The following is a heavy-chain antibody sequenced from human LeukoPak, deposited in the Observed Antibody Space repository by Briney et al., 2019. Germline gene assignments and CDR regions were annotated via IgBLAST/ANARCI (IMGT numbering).Heavy chain of an antibody. V-gene: IGHV3-48*01. Sequence: GGSLRLSCAASGFTFSSYSMNRVRQAPGKGLEWVSYISSSSSTIYYADSVKGRFTISRDNAKNSLYLQMNSLRAEDTAVYYCARIWELLYAFDIWGQGTMVTVSS. J-gene: IGHJ3*02. CDR3: ARIWELLYAFDI. CDR2: ISSSSSTI. D-gene: IGHD1-26*01. CDR1: GFTFSSYS.